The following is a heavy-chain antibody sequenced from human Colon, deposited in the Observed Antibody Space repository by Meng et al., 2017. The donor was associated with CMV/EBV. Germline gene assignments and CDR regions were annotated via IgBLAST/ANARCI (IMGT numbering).Heavy chain of an antibody. CDR1: GFTFNTYW. J-gene: IGHJ3*01. D-gene: IGHD2/OR15-2a*01. CDR3: ASGRPSTLIVPGDFNV. V-gene: IGHV3-48*04. CDR2: ISSSGETI. Sequence: GESLKISCAASGFTFNTYWMTWVRQAPGKGLEWISYISSSGETIYYAASVKGRFTISRDHAENSLFLQMNSLSVEDTALYYCASGRPSTLIVPGDFNVWGQGTMVTVSS.